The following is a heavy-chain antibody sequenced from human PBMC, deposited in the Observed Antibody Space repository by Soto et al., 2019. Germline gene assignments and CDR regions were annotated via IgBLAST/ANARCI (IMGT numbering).Heavy chain of an antibody. V-gene: IGHV1-18*01. CDR2: ISAYNGNT. Sequence: QVQLVQSGAEVKKPGASVKVSCKASGYTFASYAISWMRQAPGQGLEWMGWISAYNGNTNYAQKLQGRVTMTTDTSTSTADKELRSLRSDDTAVYYCARDPPSPDYWGQGTLVTVSS. CDR1: GYTFASYA. J-gene: IGHJ4*02. CDR3: ARDPPSPDY.